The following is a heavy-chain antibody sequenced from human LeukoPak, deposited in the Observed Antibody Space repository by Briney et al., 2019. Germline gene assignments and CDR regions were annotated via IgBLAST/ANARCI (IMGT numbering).Heavy chain of an antibody. V-gene: IGHV3-30*02. Sequence: GGSLRLSCAASGFTFSSYGMHWVRQAPGKGLEWVAFIRHDGSNKYYADSVKGRFTISRDNSKNTLYLQMNSLRAEDTAVYYCASGAPDSFDYWGQGTLVTVSS. J-gene: IGHJ4*02. CDR3: ASGAPDSFDY. CDR1: GFTFSSYG. CDR2: IRHDGSNK. D-gene: IGHD1-14*01.